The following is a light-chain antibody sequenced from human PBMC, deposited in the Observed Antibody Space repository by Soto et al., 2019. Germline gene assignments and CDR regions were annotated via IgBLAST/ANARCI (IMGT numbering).Light chain of an antibody. J-gene: IGKJ3*01. V-gene: IGKV3-20*01. CDR1: QSLSSNF. CDR3: QLYAISPCT. Sequence: QSPASLSLKSGERATLSCRASQSLSSNFLAWYQPKPGQPPRLLIYDSSTRATGFPDRFSGSGSGTDFTLTIIRLEPEDFAVYYCQLYAISPCTFGHGTIVDN. CDR2: DSS.